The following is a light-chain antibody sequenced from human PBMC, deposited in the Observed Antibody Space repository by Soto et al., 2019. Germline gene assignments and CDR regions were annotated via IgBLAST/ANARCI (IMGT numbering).Light chain of an antibody. Sequence: DIQMTQSPPSVSASVGDRVNITCRASEGIGRWLAWYQQKPGKAPKVLIYAASDLQTGVPLRFSGSGSGTDFTLTISSLQPEDFASYYCQQASSFPITFGQGTRLEIK. CDR2: AAS. CDR1: EGIGRW. CDR3: QQASSFPIT. J-gene: IGKJ5*01. V-gene: IGKV1-12*01.